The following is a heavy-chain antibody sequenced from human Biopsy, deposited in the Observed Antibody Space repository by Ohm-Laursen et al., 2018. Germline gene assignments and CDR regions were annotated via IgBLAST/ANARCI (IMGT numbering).Heavy chain of an antibody. Sequence: SSVKVSCKAPGGTFINYAISWVRQAPGQGLEWMGGIIPMFGTANYAQMFQGRVTISADESTSTSYMELSSLTTEDTAIYYCARGPHSGSQSCFCYRGRRTLVT. J-gene: IGHJ4*02. CDR3: ARGPHSGSQSCFCY. CDR2: IIPMFGTA. CDR1: GGTFINYA. D-gene: IGHD1-26*01. V-gene: IGHV1-69*01.